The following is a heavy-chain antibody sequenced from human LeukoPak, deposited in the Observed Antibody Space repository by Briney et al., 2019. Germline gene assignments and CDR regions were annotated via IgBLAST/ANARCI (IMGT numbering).Heavy chain of an antibody. CDR1: GGSISSCY. V-gene: IGHV4-59*01. Sequence: SETLSLTCTVSGGSISSCYWSWIRQPPGKGLEWIGYIYYSGSTNYNPSLKSRVTISVDTSKNQFSLKLSSVTAADTAVYYCARAYSSSWYPLYNWFDPWGQGTLVTVSS. CDR2: IYYSGST. CDR3: ARAYSSSWYPLYNWFDP. J-gene: IGHJ5*02. D-gene: IGHD6-13*01.